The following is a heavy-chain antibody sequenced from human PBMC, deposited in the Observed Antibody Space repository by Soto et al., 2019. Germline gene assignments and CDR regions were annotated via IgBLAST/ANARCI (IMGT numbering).Heavy chain of an antibody. CDR3: AKDFDNYDILTGLRPVVDY. CDR1: GFTFSSYA. D-gene: IGHD3-9*01. J-gene: IGHJ4*02. V-gene: IGHV3-23*01. Sequence: GGSLRLSCAASGFTFSSYAMSWVRQAPGKGLEWVSAISGSGGSTYYADSVKGRFTISRDNSKNTLYLQMNSLRAEDTAVYYCAKDFDNYDILTGLRPVVDYWGQGTLVTVSS. CDR2: ISGSGGST.